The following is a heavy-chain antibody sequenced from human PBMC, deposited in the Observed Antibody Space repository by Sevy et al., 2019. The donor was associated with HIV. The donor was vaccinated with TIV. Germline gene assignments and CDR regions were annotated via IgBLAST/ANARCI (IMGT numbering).Heavy chain of an antibody. Sequence: GGSLGLSCAASGFTFSSYDMIWVRQAPGKGLEWVSYISSSGSNIYYADSVKGRFTISRDNAKNSLSLQMNSLRAEDTAVYYCARGGGLDYWGQGTLVTVSS. CDR1: GFTFSSYD. J-gene: IGHJ4*02. D-gene: IGHD3-16*01. CDR3: ARGGGLDY. V-gene: IGHV3-48*03. CDR2: ISSSGSNI.